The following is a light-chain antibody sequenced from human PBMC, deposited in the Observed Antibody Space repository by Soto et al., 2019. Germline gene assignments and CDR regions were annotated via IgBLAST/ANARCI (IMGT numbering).Light chain of an antibody. V-gene: IGKV3-15*01. Sequence: ETVLTQSPATLSLSPGETATLSCRASQRVTNNLAWYQWKLGQPPRLLIYGASTRATGIPVRFRGSGSGTEFTLTISSLQSEDSAVDYCQQHHNWPWTFGQGTRVELK. CDR3: QQHHNWPWT. J-gene: IGKJ1*01. CDR1: QRVTNN. CDR2: GAS.